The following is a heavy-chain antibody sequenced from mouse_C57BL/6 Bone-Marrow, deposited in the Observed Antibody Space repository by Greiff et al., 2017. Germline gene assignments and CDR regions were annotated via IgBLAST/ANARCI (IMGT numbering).Heavy chain of an antibody. CDR3: ARRAGSSYFDV. CDR2: IYPRSGNT. J-gene: IGHJ1*03. Sequence: QVQLQQSGAELARPGASVKLSCKASGYTFTSYGISWVKQRTGQGLEWIGEIYPRSGNTYYNEQFQGKATLTADKSSSTAYMGLRSLTSEDSAVYFCARRAGSSYFDVWGTGTTVTVSS. D-gene: IGHD1-1*01. CDR1: GYTFTSYG. V-gene: IGHV1-81*01.